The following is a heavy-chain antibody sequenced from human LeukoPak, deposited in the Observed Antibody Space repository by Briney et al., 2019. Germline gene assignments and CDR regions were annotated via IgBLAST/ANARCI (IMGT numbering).Heavy chain of an antibody. CDR2: ISGSGGTT. CDR3: AKGPGDWFDP. CDR1: GFTFSSYA. Sequence: GGSLRLSCAASGFTFSSYAMSWVRQAPGKGLEWVSGISGSGGTTYYTDSVKGRFTISRDNSKNTLYLQMNSLRAEDTAVYYCAKGPGDWFDPWGQGTLVTVSS. V-gene: IGHV3-23*01. J-gene: IGHJ5*02.